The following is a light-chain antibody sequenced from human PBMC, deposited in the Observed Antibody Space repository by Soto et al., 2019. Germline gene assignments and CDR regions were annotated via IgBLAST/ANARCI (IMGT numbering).Light chain of an antibody. V-gene: IGLV1-47*01. J-gene: IGLJ2*01. CDR3: AAWDDNLSALL. Sequence: QSALTQPPSASGTPGQRVTISCSGAFSNIGSNRVYWYQELPGGAPKLLLYRENQRPSGVPDRFSGAKSGTSALLAISGLRSEDEADYYCAAWDDNLSALLFGGGTKLTVL. CDR2: REN. CDR1: FSNIGSNR.